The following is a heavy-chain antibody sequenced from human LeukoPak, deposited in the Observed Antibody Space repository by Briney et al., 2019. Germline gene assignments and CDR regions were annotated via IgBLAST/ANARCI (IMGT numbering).Heavy chain of an antibody. CDR3: ARDSSSWYYFDY. V-gene: IGHV3-53*01. D-gene: IGHD6-13*01. CDR1: GFAFSRYS. J-gene: IGHJ4*02. Sequence: GGSLRLSCAASGFAFSRYSMNWVRQAPGKGLEGVSVIYSGGSTYYADSVKGRFTISRDNSKNTLYLQMNSLRAEDTAVYYCARDSSSWYYFDYWGQGTLVTVSS. CDR2: IYSGGST.